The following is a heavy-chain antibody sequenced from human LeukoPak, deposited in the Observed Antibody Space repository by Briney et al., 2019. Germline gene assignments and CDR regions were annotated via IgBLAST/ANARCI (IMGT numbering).Heavy chain of an antibody. CDR2: IYTSGST. D-gene: IGHD5-24*01. CDR3: AREGGRDGYNLFDI. CDR1: GGSISSGSYY. V-gene: IGHV4-61*02. Sequence: SETLSLTRTVSGGSISSGSYYWSWIRQPAGKGLEWIGRIYTSGSTNYNPSLKSRVTISVDTSKNQFSLKLSSVTAADTAVYYCAREGGRDGYNLFDIWGQGTMVTVSS. J-gene: IGHJ3*02.